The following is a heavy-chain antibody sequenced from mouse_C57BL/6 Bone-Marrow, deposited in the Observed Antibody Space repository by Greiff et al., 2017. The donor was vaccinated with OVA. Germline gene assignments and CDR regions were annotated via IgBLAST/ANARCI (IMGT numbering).Heavy chain of an antibody. Sequence: EVMLVESGGGLVQPGGSLKLSCAASGFTFSDYGMAWVRQAPRKGPEWVAFISNLAYSIYYADTVTGRFTISRENAKNTLYLEMSSLRSEETAMYYCARGNTTVEGYYFDYWGQGTTLTVSS. CDR1: GFTFSDYG. V-gene: IGHV5-15*01. D-gene: IGHD1-1*01. J-gene: IGHJ2*01. CDR2: ISNLAYSI. CDR3: ARGNTTVEGYYFDY.